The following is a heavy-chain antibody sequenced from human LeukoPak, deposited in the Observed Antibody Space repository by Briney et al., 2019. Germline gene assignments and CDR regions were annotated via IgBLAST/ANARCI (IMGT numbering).Heavy chain of an antibody. J-gene: IGHJ5*02. CDR1: GYTFTSYY. Sequence: ASVKLSCTASGYTFTSYYMHWVRQAPGQGLEWMGIINPSGCSTSYAQKFQGRVTMTRDTSTSTVYMELHSQRREDRAVIDCARRPASIVGATASAGGEFDPWGQGTLVTVSS. D-gene: IGHD2-21*02. CDR3: ARRPASIVGATASAGGEFDP. CDR2: INPSGCST. V-gene: IGHV1-46*01.